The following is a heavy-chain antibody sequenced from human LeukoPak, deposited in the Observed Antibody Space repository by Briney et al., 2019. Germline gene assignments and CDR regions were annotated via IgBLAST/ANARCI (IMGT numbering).Heavy chain of an antibody. CDR1: GGSISSGGYS. D-gene: IGHD3-10*01. Sequence: SETLSLTCAVSGGSISSGGYSWTWIRQPPGKGLEWIGYIYDSGSTYYNPSLKSRVTISVDTSKNQFSLKLSSVTAADTAVYHCARDEQYGSGSYWVYWGQGTLVTVSS. J-gene: IGHJ4*02. CDR3: ARDEQYGSGSYWVY. CDR2: IYDSGST. V-gene: IGHV4-30-4*07.